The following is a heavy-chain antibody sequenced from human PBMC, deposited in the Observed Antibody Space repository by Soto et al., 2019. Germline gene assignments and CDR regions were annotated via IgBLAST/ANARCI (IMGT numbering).Heavy chain of an antibody. V-gene: IGHV4-59*05. Sequence: SETLSLTCTVSGGSISSYYWSWIRQPPGKGLEWIGSIYYSGSTYYNPSLKSRVTISVDTSKNQFSLKLSSVTAADTAVYYCAGYSSGWSHYYYYGMDVWGQGTTVTVSS. CDR3: AGYSSGWSHYYYYGMDV. CDR1: GGSISSYY. CDR2: IYYSGST. J-gene: IGHJ6*02. D-gene: IGHD6-19*01.